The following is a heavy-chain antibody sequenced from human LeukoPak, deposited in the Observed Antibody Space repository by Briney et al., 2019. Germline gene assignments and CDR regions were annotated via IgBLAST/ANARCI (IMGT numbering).Heavy chain of an antibody. CDR1: GGSISSGGYY. D-gene: IGHD6-19*01. V-gene: IGHV4-31*03. J-gene: IGHJ2*01. Sequence: SETLSLTCTVSGGSISSGGYYWSWIRQHPGKGLEWIGYIYYSGSTYYNPSLKSRVTISVDTSKNQFSLKLSSVTAADTAVYYCARAVAVAGTNSYWYFDLWGRGTLVTVPS. CDR2: IYYSGST. CDR3: ARAVAVAGTNSYWYFDL.